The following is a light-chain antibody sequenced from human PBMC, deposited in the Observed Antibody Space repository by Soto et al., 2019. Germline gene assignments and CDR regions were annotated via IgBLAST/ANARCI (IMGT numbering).Light chain of an antibody. CDR3: SSYAGSSNV. Sequence: ALTQPPSASGSPGQSVAISCTGTSSDVGGYNYVSWYQQHPGKAPKLMIYEANKRPSGVPDRFSGSKSGNTASLTVSGLQAEDEADYYCSSYAGSSNVFGTGTKVTVL. V-gene: IGLV2-8*01. CDR1: SSDVGGYNY. J-gene: IGLJ1*01. CDR2: EAN.